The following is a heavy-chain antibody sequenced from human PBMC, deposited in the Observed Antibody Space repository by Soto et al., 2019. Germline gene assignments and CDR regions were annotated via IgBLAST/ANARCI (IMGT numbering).Heavy chain of an antibody. CDR2: IYYSGST. CDR1: GGSISSGGYY. Sequence: QVQLQESGPGLVKPSQTLSLTCTVSGGSISSGGYYWSWIRQHPGKGLEWIGYIYYSGSTYYNPSLMSRVTLSVDTSKNQFALKLSSVTAADTAVYYCARAVASQLVLYWFDPWGQGTLVTVSS. V-gene: IGHV4-31*03. D-gene: IGHD6-6*01. J-gene: IGHJ5*02. CDR3: ARAVASQLVLYWFDP.